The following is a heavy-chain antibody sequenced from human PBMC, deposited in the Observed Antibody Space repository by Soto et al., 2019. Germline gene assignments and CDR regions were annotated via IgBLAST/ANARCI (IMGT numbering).Heavy chain of an antibody. D-gene: IGHD3-22*01. CDR1: GGSTGSSGYY. Sequence: QLQLQESGPGLVKPSQTLSLTCTVSGGSTGSSGYYWGWIRQPPGKGLEWIASISYKGTPYYTPSLQSRVTISLDMSKSHFFLKLDSVTAADTAVFYCARSTFWYYHENGGYYGFDNWGQVTLVTVSS. CDR3: ARSTFWYYHENGGYYGFDN. J-gene: IGHJ4*02. CDR2: ISYKGTP. V-gene: IGHV4-39*02.